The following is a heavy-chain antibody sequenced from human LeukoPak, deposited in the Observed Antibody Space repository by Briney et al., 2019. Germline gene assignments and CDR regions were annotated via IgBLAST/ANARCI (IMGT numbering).Heavy chain of an antibody. CDR2: ISGTGGRT. J-gene: IGHJ4*02. D-gene: IGHD6-13*01. Sequence: GGSLRLSRAASGLAFSSYAMSWVRQAPGKGLEWVSSISGTGGRTYYADSVKGRFTISRDNSKNTLDLQMNSLRADDTAVYYCARDGYSNYWYLNLWGQGTLVTVSS. CDR1: GLAFSSYA. V-gene: IGHV3-23*01. CDR3: ARDGYSNYWYLNL.